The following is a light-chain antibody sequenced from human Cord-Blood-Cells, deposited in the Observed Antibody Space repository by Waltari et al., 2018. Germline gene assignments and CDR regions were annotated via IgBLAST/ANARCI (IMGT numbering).Light chain of an antibody. CDR2: WAS. Sequence: DIVMTQSPDSLAVSLGERATINCKSSQSVLYSSNNKNYLAWYQQKPGQPPMLLIYWASTRESGVPDLFSGSGSGTDFTLTISSLQAEDVAVYYCQQYYSTPFFGPGTKVDIK. V-gene: IGKV4-1*01. J-gene: IGKJ3*01. CDR1: QSVLYSSNNKNY. CDR3: QQYYSTPF.